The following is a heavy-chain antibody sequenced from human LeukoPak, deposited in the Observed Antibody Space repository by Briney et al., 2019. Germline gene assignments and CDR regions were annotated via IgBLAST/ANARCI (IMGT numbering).Heavy chain of an antibody. CDR1: GFTFTSYA. J-gene: IGHJ4*02. CDR2: ISDSGGST. Sequence: PGGSLRLSCAASGFTFTSYAMSWVRQAPGKGLEWVSAISDSGGSTYYAGSVKGRFTVSRDNSKNTLYLQMNSLRADDTAVYYCAEGGPWSDFDYWGQGTLVTVSS. V-gene: IGHV3-23*01. D-gene: IGHD3-3*01. CDR3: AEGGPWSDFDY.